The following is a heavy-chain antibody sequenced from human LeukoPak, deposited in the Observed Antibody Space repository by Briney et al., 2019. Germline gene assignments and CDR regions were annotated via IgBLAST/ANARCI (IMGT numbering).Heavy chain of an antibody. V-gene: IGHV4-34*01. CDR3: ARGRSQRGYSYGRVFDY. Sequence: NPSETLSLTCAVYGGSFSGYYWSWIRQPPGKGLEWIGEINHSGSTNYNPSLKSRVTISVDTSKNQFSLKLSSVTAADTAVYYCARGRSQRGYSYGRVFDYWGQGTLVTVSS. D-gene: IGHD5-18*01. CDR2: INHSGST. J-gene: IGHJ4*02. CDR1: GGSFSGYY.